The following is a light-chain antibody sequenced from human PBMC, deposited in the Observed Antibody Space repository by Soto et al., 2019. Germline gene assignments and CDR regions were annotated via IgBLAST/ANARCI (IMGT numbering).Light chain of an antibody. J-gene: IGKJ1*01. CDR3: QQYDNTPQT. CDR2: WAS. V-gene: IGKV4-1*01. Sequence: DIVLTQSPDSLAVSLGERATINCKSSQSVLYSSNNKNYLAWYQQNPGQPPKLLIYWASTRESGVPDRFSGSGYGTDFTLTISSLQAEDVAVYYCQQYDNTPQTFGQGTKVEIK. CDR1: QSVLYSSNNKNY.